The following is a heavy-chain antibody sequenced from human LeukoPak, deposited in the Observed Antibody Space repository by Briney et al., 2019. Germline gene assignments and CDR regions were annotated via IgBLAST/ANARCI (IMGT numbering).Heavy chain of an antibody. CDR2: LYAGGGA. D-gene: IGHD2-21*02. Sequence: GGSLRLSCIASGFTVSSGYVNWVRQAPGKGLEWVSVLYAGGGAYYSDSVKGRFIISRANSKNTLYLQMNSLRAEDTAVYYCARGRAVTDVGIFDYWGQGTLVIVSS. V-gene: IGHV3-66*01. J-gene: IGHJ4*02. CDR3: ARGRAVTDVGIFDY. CDR1: GFTVSSGY.